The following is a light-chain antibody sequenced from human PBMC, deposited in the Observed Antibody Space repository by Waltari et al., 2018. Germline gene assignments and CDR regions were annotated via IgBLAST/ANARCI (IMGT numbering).Light chain of an antibody. V-gene: IGKV3-20*01. Sequence: IVLTQSPGTLSLSPGERATLSCRASQSVNSNYLAWYQQKPGQAPRLLIYGASSRATGIPDRFSGSGSGTDFTLTISRLEPEDFAVYHCQLFTDSPMYTFGQGTKLAIK. CDR1: QSVNSNY. CDR3: QLFTDSPMYT. J-gene: IGKJ2*01. CDR2: GAS.